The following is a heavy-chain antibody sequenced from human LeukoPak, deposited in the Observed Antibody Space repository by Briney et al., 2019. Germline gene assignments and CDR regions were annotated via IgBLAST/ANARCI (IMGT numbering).Heavy chain of an antibody. CDR2: IRYDGSNK. V-gene: IGHV3-30*02. D-gene: IGHD6-13*01. CDR3: AKGIAAADYYYMDV. J-gene: IGHJ6*03. Sequence: PGGSLRLSCAASGFTFSSYGMHWVRQAPGKGLERVAFIRYDGSNKYYADSVKGRFTISRDNSKNTLYLQMSSLTTEDTAVYYCAKGIAAADYYYMDVWGKGTTVTVSS. CDR1: GFTFSSYG.